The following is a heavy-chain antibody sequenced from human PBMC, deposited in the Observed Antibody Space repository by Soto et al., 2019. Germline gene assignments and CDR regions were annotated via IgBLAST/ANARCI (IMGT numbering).Heavy chain of an antibody. J-gene: IGHJ4*02. CDR2: ISAYNGNT. CDR3: ARSIVVVTALDY. Sequence: ASVKVSCKASGYTFTSYGISWVRQAPGQGLEWMGWISAYNGNTNYAQKFQGRVTITRDTSASTAYMELSSLRSEDTAVYYCARSIVVVTALDYWGQGILVTVSS. V-gene: IGHV1-18*01. D-gene: IGHD2-21*02. CDR1: GYTFTSYG.